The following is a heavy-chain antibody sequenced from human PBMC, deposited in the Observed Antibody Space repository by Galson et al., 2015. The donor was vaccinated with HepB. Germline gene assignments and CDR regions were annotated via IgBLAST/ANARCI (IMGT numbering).Heavy chain of an antibody. D-gene: IGHD2-8*02. CDR3: AKGSVDGTPFDY. J-gene: IGHJ4*02. Sequence: SLRLSCAASGFTFSSYAMSWVRQAPGKGLEWVSTVSGNGGSTYYADSVKGRFTISRDNSKNTLYLQMNSLRAEDTAVYYCAKGSVDGTPFDYWGQGPLVTVSS. V-gene: IGHV3-23*01. CDR1: GFTFSSYA. CDR2: VSGNGGST.